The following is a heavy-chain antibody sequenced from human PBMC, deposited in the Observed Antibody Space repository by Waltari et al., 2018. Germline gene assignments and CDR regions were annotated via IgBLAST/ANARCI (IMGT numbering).Heavy chain of an antibody. CDR1: GFTFSTYW. V-gene: IGHV3-74*01. J-gene: IGHJ6*02. Sequence: VQLVESGGGLVQPGGSLRLSCEASGFTFSTYWMCWVRQVPGKGLVWVSTITSDGSRTRYADSVKGRFTISRDNAKNILYLQTNSLRAEDTAVYYCASHRPGGYGMDVWGHGTTVTVSS. CDR3: ASHRPGGYGMDV. CDR2: ITSDGSRT. D-gene: IGHD2-15*01.